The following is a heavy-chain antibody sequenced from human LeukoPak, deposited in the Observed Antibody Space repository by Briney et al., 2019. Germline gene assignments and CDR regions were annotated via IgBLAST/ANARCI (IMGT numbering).Heavy chain of an antibody. CDR2: IYHSGST. CDR3: ARYGSGSYLDYYYYMDV. Sequence: PSETLSLTCTVSGGSISSNFWSWIRQPPGKGLEWIGSIYHSGSTYYNPSLKSRVTISVDTSKNQFSLKLSSVTAADTAVYYCARYGSGSYLDYYYYMDVWGKGTTVTVSS. V-gene: IGHV4-38-2*02. CDR1: GGSISSNF. D-gene: IGHD1-26*01. J-gene: IGHJ6*03.